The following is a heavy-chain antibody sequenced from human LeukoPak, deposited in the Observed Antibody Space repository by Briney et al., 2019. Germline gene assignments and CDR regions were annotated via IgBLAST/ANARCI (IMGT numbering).Heavy chain of an antibody. J-gene: IGHJ4*02. CDR3: ARGRGVLRFLEWLTYDY. CDR2: MNPNSGNT. D-gene: IGHD3-3*01. CDR1: GYTFTSYD. Sequence: ASVKVSCKASGYTFTSYDINWVRQATGQGLEWMGWMNPNSGNTGYAQKFQGRVTMTRNTSIGTAYMELSSLRSEDTAVYYCARGRGVLRFLEWLTYDYWGQGTLVTVSS. V-gene: IGHV1-8*01.